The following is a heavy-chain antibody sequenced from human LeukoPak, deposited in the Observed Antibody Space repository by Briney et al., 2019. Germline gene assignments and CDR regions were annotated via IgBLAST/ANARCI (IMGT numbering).Heavy chain of an antibody. D-gene: IGHD3-22*01. V-gene: IGHV3-23*01. Sequence: GGSLRLSCAASGFTFSSYAMSWVRQAPGKGLEWVSAISGSGGSTYYADSEKGRFTISRDNAKNSLYLQMNSLRAEDMALYYCAKTIGLYYYDSSGRLDAFDIWGQGTMVTVSS. CDR3: AKTIGLYYYDSSGRLDAFDI. J-gene: IGHJ3*02. CDR2: ISGSGGST. CDR1: GFTFSSYA.